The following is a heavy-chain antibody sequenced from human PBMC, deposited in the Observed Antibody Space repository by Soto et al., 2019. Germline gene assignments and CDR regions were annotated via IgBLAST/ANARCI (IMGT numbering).Heavy chain of an antibody. CDR3: AREQFTVFGVVNDD. CDR2: IRPSNGNT. D-gene: IGHD3-3*01. CDR1: GYAFRDYG. Sequence: QVQLVQSGTEVKKPGDSVNVSCKASGYAFRDYGISWVRQAHGQGLDYMGWIRPSNGNTNYAPCFQYRVTMTTDTSTTTFVIDMGNLRSDDTAVYFCAREQFTVFGVVNDDWGQGTLVTVSS. J-gene: IGHJ4*02. V-gene: IGHV1-18*01.